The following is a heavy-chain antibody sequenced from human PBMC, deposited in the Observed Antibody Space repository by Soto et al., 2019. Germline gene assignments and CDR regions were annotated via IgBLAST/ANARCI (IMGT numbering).Heavy chain of an antibody. CDR1: GYTFISYG. CDR2: TTTYNGDT. J-gene: IGHJ6*02. CDR3: ERGRYCSRTSCYVDIMDI. Sequence: QVQLVQSGAEVKKPGASVKVACKASGYTFISYGISWWRRAPVQGLEWMGWTTTYNGDTFYAQKCQDRLTMTKDPSRRKVYVEPRSLRSDDTAVYYCERGRYCSRTSCYVDIMDIWGQGTTVTVSS. D-gene: IGHD2-2*01. V-gene: IGHV1-18*01.